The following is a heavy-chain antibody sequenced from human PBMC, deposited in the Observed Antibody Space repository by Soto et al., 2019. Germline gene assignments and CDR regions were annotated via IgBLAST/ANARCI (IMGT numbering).Heavy chain of an antibody. V-gene: IGHV4-30-4*01. D-gene: IGHD1-7*01. CDR1: GGSISSGDYY. CDR3: ARSTGTTEYYFDY. Sequence: SATLSLTCTVSGGSISSGDYYWSWIRQPPGKGLEWIGYIYYSGSTYYNPSLKSRVTISVDTSKNQFSLKLSSVTAADTAVYYCARSTGTTEYYFDYWGQGTLVTVSS. J-gene: IGHJ4*02. CDR2: IYYSGST.